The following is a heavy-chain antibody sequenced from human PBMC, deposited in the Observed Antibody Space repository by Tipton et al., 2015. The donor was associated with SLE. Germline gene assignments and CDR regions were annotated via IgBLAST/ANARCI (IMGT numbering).Heavy chain of an antibody. CDR3: ARHEAATVIYNLDF. CDR1: GFTFSPTG. D-gene: IGHD4-11*01. V-gene: IGHV3-21*03. J-gene: IGHJ4*02. CDR2: INTGGTSL. Sequence: GSLRLSCAASGFTFSPTGMTWLRQAPGKGLEWVSTINTGGTSLYYADSVKGRFTISRDDAQASVYLQMDSLGAEDTAMYYCARHEAATVIYNLDFWGQGSLVIVS.